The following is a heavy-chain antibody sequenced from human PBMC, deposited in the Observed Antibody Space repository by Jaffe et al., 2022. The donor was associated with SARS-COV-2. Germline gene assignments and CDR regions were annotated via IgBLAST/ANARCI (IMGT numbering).Heavy chain of an antibody. Sequence: QVQLVQSGAEVKKPGASVKVSCKASGYTFTSYAMHWVRQAPGQRLEWMGWINAGNGNTKYSQKFQGRVTITRDTSASTAYMELSSLRSEDTAVYYCARDGPLGKGDYYYGMDVWGQGTTVTVSS. CDR1: GYTFTSYA. D-gene: IGHD7-27*01. J-gene: IGHJ6*02. CDR3: ARDGPLGKGDYYYGMDV. CDR2: INAGNGNT. V-gene: IGHV1-3*01.